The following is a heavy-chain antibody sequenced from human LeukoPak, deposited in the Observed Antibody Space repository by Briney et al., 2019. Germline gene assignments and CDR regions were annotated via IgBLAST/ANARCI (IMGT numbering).Heavy chain of an antibody. CDR3: TRWRFIRPLYYFDY. V-gene: IGHV3-23*01. CDR2: ISDSGDST. D-gene: IGHD2-15*01. Sequence: GGSLRLSCAASGFTFSSYAMSWVRQAPGKGLEWVSGISDSGDSTYHADSVKGRFTISRDNSKNTLYLQMNSLRAEDTAVYYCTRWRFIRPLYYFDYWGRGTLVTVSS. CDR1: GFTFSSYA. J-gene: IGHJ4*02.